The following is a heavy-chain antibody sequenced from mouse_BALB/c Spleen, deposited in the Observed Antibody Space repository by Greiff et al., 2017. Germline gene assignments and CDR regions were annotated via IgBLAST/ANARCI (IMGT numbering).Heavy chain of an antibody. J-gene: IGHJ1*01. D-gene: IGHD2-2*01. Sequence: EVQLVESGGGLVKPGGSLKLSCAASGFTFSSYAMSWVRQSPEKRLEWVAEISSGGSYTYYPDTVTGRFTISRDNAKNTLYLEMSSLRSEDTAMYYCARDRDYGYDGYWYFDVWGAGTTVTVSS. CDR2: ISSGGSYT. V-gene: IGHV5-9-4*01. CDR3: ARDRDYGYDGYWYFDV. CDR1: GFTFSSYA.